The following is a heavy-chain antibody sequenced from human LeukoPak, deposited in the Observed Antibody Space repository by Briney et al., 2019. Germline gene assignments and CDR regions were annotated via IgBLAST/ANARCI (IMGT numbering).Heavy chain of an antibody. V-gene: IGHV3-74*03. CDR1: GFTFSNYW. CDR2: IKGDGGEI. D-gene: IGHD6-13*01. Sequence: PGRSLRLSCAASGFTFSNYWMRWVRQAPGKGLVWVSGIKGDGGEITYADSVKGRVTISRDNAKNTVYLQLNSLRAEDTAVYYCASESTSRNWYNWGQGTLVTVSS. J-gene: IGHJ4*02. CDR3: ASESTSRNWYN.